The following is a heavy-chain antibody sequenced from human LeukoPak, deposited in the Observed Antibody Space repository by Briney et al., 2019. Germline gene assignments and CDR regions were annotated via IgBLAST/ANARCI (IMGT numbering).Heavy chain of an antibody. J-gene: IGHJ4*02. CDR2: ISNSGGST. CDR3: AKVIGLVDPFDY. V-gene: IGHV3-23*01. CDR1: GFTFKNCA. D-gene: IGHD2-15*01. Sequence: GGSLRLSCVVSGFTFKNCAMSWVRQAPGKGLEWVSSISNSGGSTYYADSVKGRFTISRDNSKNTLYLQVSSLRADDTAVYYCAKVIGLVDPFDYWGQGTLVTVSS.